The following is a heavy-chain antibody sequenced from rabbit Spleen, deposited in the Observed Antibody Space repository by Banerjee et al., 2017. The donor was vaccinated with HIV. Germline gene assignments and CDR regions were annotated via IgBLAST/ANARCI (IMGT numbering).Heavy chain of an antibody. Sequence: QEQLEESGGGLVKPEGSLTLTCKASGVSFNDKDVMCWVRQAPGKGLEWIGCIYGGDSGNTDFANWAKGRFTISKTSSTTVTLQMTSLTAADTATYFCARDLTSVIGWNFNLWGPGTLVTVS. CDR1: GVSFNDKDV. V-gene: IGHV1S45*01. CDR2: IYGGDSGNT. CDR3: ARDLTSVIGWNFNL. D-gene: IGHD1-1*01. J-gene: IGHJ4*01.